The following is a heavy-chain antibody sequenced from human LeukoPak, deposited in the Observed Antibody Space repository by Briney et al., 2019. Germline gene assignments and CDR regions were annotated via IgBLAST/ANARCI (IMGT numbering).Heavy chain of an antibody. CDR1: GGTFSSYA. J-gene: IGHJ5*02. V-gene: IGHV1-69*04. CDR3: ARGYYDILTGYLGGSWFDP. D-gene: IGHD3-9*01. Sequence: ASVKVSCKASGGTFSSYAISWVRQAPGQGLEWMGRIIPILGIANYAQKFQGRVTITADKSTSTAYMELSSLRSEDTAVYYCARGYYDILTGYLGGSWFDPWGQGTLVTVSS. CDR2: IIPILGIA.